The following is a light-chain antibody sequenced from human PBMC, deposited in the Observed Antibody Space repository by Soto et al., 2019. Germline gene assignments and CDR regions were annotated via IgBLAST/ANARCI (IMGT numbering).Light chain of an antibody. Sequence: DIQLTQSPSFLSASVGDRVTITCRASQGISSYLAWYQQKPGQAPKLLIYAASTLRSGVSSRFSGGGSGTEFTLTISSLQPEDVATYYCQQYYSPPLTFGQGTKVEIK. CDR2: AAS. CDR1: QGISSY. J-gene: IGKJ1*01. CDR3: QQYYSPPLT. V-gene: IGKV1-9*01.